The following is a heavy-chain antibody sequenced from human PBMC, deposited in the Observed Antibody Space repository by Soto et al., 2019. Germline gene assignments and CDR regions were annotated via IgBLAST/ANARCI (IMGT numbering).Heavy chain of an antibody. J-gene: IGHJ4*02. Sequence: SWVRQAPRKGLEWVSVIYSGGSTYYADSVKGRFTISRDNSKNTLYLQMNSLRAEDTAVYYCARDPGRSYGPDWGQGTLVTVSS. V-gene: IGHV3-66*01. CDR2: IYSGGST. D-gene: IGHD1-26*01. CDR3: ARDPGRSYGPD.